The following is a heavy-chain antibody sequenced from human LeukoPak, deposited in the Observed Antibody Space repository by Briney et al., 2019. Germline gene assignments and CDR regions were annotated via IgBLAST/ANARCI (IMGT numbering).Heavy chain of an antibody. D-gene: IGHD6-19*01. CDR3: AHRYSSGWYV. V-gene: IGHV2-5*08. CDR2: IYWDDDK. Sequence: TLSLTCTVSGGSISSYYWSWIRQPPGKTLEWLALIYWDDDKRYSPSLKSSLTITKDTSKNQVVLTMTNMDPVDTATYYCAHRYSSGWYVWGQGTTVTVSS. J-gene: IGHJ6*02. CDR1: GGSISSYYW.